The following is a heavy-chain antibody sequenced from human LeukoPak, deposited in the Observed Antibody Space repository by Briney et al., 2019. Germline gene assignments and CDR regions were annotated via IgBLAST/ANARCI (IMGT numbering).Heavy chain of an antibody. J-gene: IGHJ4*02. CDR3: ARLSSGSNPPFDY. Sequence: PSETLSLTSTVSGGSINNYYWSWVRQTPGKGLECIGYIYYTGSTNYNPSLKSRITMSVDTSTNQFSLKLSSVTAADTAVYYCARLSSGSNPPFDYWGQGTLVTVSS. CDR2: IYYTGST. CDR1: GGSINNYY. V-gene: IGHV4-59*08. D-gene: IGHD3-22*01.